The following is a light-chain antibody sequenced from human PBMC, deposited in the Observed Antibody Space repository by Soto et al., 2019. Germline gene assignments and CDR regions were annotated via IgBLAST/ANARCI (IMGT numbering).Light chain of an antibody. CDR2: GNN. J-gene: IGLJ1*01. V-gene: IGLV1-44*01. CDR1: RSNIGSNT. CDR3: AAWDDSLNGYV. Sequence: QSVLTQPPSASGTPGQRVTISCSGSRSNIGSNTVNWYQQLPGTSPKLLIYGNNQRPSGVPDRFSGSKSGTSASLAISGLQSEAEADYYCAAWDDSLNGYVFGTGTKLTVL.